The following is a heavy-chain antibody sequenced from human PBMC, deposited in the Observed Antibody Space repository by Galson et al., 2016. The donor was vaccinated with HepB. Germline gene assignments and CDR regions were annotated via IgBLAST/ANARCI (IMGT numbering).Heavy chain of an antibody. V-gene: IGHV3-23*01. CDR2: ISGSGAAT. CDR3: AKDLRDGTYYLDY. Sequence: SLRLSCAASGLTFSDAWMSWVRQAPGKGLEWVAAISGSGAATYYADSVQGRFSISRDNAKNTLDLQMSSLGVDDTAVYFCAKDLRDGTYYLDYWGQGTLVTVTA. D-gene: IGHD5-24*01. CDR1: GLTFSDAW. J-gene: IGHJ4*02.